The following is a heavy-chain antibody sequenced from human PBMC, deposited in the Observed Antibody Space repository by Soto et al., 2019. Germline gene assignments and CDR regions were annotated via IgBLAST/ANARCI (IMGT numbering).Heavy chain of an antibody. CDR2: IYPGDSDT. CDR1: GYSFTSYW. V-gene: IGHV5-51*01. J-gene: IGHJ5*02. Sequence: GESLKISCKGSGYSFTSYWIGWVRQMPGKGLEWMGIIYPGDSDTRYSPSFQGQVTISADKSISTAYLQWSSLKASDTAMYYCARSASGSTSWNPLGWFDPWGQGTLVTVS. D-gene: IGHD2-2*01. CDR3: ARSASGSTSWNPLGWFDP.